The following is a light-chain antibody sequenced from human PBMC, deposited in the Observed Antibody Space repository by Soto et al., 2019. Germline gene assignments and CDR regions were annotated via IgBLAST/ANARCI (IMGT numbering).Light chain of an antibody. CDR2: GAS. J-gene: IGKJ2*01. V-gene: IGKV3-15*01. CDR3: QQYNNWPPYT. CDR1: QSVSSN. Sequence: EVVMTQSPATLSVSPGESATLSCRASQSVSSNLAWYQQKAGQAPRLLIYGASSRATGIPARLSGSGSGTEFTLTISSLQSEDFAVYYCQQYNNWPPYTFGQGTKLEIK.